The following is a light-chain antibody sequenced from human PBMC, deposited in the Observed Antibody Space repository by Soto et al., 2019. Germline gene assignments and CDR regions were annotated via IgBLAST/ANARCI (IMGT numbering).Light chain of an antibody. J-gene: IGKJ4*01. CDR1: QSVSNS. CDR3: QQRYNWPLT. Sequence: EIVLTQSPATLSLSPGERAALSCRASQSVSNSLAWYQQKPGQAPRLLINDASNRATGIPARLSGSGSGTDFTLTISSLEPEDFAVYYCQQRYNWPLTFGGGTKV. V-gene: IGKV3-11*01. CDR2: DAS.